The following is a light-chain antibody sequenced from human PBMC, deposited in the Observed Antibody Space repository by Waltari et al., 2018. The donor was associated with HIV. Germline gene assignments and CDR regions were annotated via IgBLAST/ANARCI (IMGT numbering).Light chain of an antibody. CDR2: GAS. J-gene: IGKJ1*01. Sequence: EIMMTQSPDTLSASPGERATLSCRAGQSVSTKLAWYQQKPGQAPRLLIYGASTRATGIPARFSGSGSGTEFTLTISSLQSEDFVVYYCQQYNNWPPWTFGQGTKVEMK. CDR1: QSVSTK. V-gene: IGKV3-15*01. CDR3: QQYNNWPPWT.